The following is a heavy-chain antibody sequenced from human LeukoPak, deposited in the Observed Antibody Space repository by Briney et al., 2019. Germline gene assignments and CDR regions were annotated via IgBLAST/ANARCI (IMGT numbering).Heavy chain of an antibody. CDR1: GXXXTXXTXX. CDR2: IXXSGXI. D-gene: IGHD7-27*01. J-gene: IGHJ4*02. CDR3: GRLNTDWGFLFDS. V-gene: IGHV4-39*01. Sequence: SETLPLTCIXXGXXXTXXTXXXXXXRXXXXKXXXXXXXIXXSGXIYXNQXLRGXVALSVDTSKNQFSLKLTSVTAADXAVYYCGRLNTDWGFLFDSWGQGTLVTVSS.